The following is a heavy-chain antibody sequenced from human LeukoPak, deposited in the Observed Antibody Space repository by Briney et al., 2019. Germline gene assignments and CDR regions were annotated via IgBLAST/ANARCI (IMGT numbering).Heavy chain of an antibody. J-gene: IGHJ5*02. CDR2: IKSDGSST. V-gene: IGHV3-74*01. CDR1: GFTFSDYW. D-gene: IGHD3-3*01. Sequence: GGSLRLSCAASGFTFSDYWVHWVRQAPGKGLVWVSRIKSDGSSTSYADSVKGRFTISRDNSKNTLYLQMNSLRAEDTAVYYCASFEPITIFGVVIEPWGQGTLVTVSS. CDR3: ASFEPITIFGVVIEP.